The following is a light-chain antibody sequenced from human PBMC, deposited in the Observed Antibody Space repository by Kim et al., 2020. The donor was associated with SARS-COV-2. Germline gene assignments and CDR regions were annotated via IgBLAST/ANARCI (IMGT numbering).Light chain of an antibody. CDR2: GAS. Sequence: DILLTQSPGTLSASVGDRVTITCRASQPITRWLAWYHQKLGKAPKLLIYGASIMPSGVPSRLSGSGSGTEFTLTINSLQPDDFAAYYCQQYNRPPLTFGGGTKVDIK. V-gene: IGKV1-5*01. CDR1: QPITRW. CDR3: QQYNRPPLT. J-gene: IGKJ4*01.